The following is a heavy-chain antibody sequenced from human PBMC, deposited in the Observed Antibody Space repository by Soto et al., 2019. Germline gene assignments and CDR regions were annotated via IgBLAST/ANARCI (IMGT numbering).Heavy chain of an antibody. CDR1: GGSSSSGGYY. J-gene: IGHJ6*02. Sequence: QLQLQESGPGLLKPSQTLSLTCTVSGGSSSSGGYYWTWIRQHPGKGLEWIGHISYSGSAYYNPSLKSRVFMSEDTSKNQFPLILRSVTAADTAVYYCAREGGQRPRLIEGASRHYYYGMDVWGQGTTVTVSS. V-gene: IGHV4-31*03. CDR2: ISYSGSA. D-gene: IGHD3-16*01. CDR3: AREGGQRPRLIEGASRHYYYGMDV.